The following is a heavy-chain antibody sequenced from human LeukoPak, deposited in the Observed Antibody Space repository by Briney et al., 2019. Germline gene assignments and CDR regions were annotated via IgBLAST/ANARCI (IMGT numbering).Heavy chain of an antibody. CDR3: VKDQGECPGSRCYLRFLEY. V-gene: IGHV3-30*02. J-gene: IGHJ4*02. D-gene: IGHD3-3*01. CDR1: GFNFSIYG. CDR2: VRYDQSAT. Sequence: GGSLRLSCAASGFNFSIYGMRWVRQAPGKGPEWVTFVRYDQSATVYADSVQGRFAISRDNSKNTVYLQMNSLRVEDTALYFCVKDQGECPGSRCYLRFLEYWGQGTLVIVSS.